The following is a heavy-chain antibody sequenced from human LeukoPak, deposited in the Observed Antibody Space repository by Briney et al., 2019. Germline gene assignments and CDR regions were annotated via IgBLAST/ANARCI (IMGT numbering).Heavy chain of an antibody. CDR1: GFTFNNAW. CDR2: IKGKIDDGTT. J-gene: IGHJ4*02. CDR3: ARGDWYSSSWPDY. Sequence: PGGSLRLSCAASGFTFNNAWMSWVRQAPGKGLEWVGRIKGKIDDGTTDYAAPVKGRFTISRDDSKNTLYLQMNSLRAEDTAVYYCARGDWYSSSWPDYWGQGTLVTVSS. V-gene: IGHV3-15*01. D-gene: IGHD6-13*01.